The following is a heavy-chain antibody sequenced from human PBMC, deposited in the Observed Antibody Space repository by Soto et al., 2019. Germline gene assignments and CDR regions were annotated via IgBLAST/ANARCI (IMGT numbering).Heavy chain of an antibody. D-gene: IGHD3-22*01. CDR1: GGSISSGDYY. J-gene: IGHJ4*02. CDR3: ARAREYYDSSGPFDY. V-gene: IGHV4-30-4*01. CDR2: IYYSGST. Sequence: NPSETLSLTCTVPGGSISSGDYYWSWIRQPPGKGLEWIGYIYYSGSTYYNPSLKSRVTISVDTSKNQFSLKLSSVTAADTAVYYCARAREYYDSSGPFDYWGQGTLVTVSS.